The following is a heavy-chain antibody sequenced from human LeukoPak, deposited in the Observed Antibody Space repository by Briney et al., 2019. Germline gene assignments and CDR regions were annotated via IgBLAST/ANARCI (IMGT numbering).Heavy chain of an antibody. CDR2: IYHSGST. V-gene: IGHV4-30-2*01. D-gene: IGHD2-2*01. CDR3: AREAIVVVPAATHAFDI. Sequence: SQTLSLTCTVSGGSISSGGYYWSWIRQPPGKGLEWIGYIYHSGSTYYNPSLKSRVTISVDRSKNQFSLKLSSVTAADTAVYYCAREAIVVVPAATHAFDIWGQGTMVTVSS. J-gene: IGHJ3*02. CDR1: GGSISSGGYY.